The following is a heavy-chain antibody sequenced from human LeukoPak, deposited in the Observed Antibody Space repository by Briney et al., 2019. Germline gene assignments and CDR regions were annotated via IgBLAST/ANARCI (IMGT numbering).Heavy chain of an antibody. CDR3: AKEGTPQVSTWYDL. CDR2: ITSGYTT. J-gene: IGHJ5*02. CDR1: GFTFSNYV. D-gene: IGHD3-10*01. Sequence: PGGSLRLSCAASGFTFSNYVMSWVRQAPGKGLEWVSAITSGYTTHYADSVKGRFTITRDNSKNTLYLQMNSLRAEDTARYYCAKEGTPQVSTWYDLWGQGTQVIVSS. V-gene: IGHV3-23*01.